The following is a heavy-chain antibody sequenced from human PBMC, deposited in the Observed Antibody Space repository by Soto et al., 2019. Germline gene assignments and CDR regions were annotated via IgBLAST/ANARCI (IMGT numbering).Heavy chain of an antibody. CDR2: ILGRGDT. Sequence: ESGGGSVQPGGSLRLSCAASGFTFSSFAMSWVRQAPGKGLEWVSGILGRGDTYYEESVKGRFTISRDNSKNTLFLQLNSLRVEDTAIYYGVKDVRPGGYWDFDYWGQGTLVPVSS. CDR1: GFTFSSFA. J-gene: IGHJ4*02. V-gene: IGHV3-23*01. CDR3: VKDVRPGGYWDFDY. D-gene: IGHD5-12*01.